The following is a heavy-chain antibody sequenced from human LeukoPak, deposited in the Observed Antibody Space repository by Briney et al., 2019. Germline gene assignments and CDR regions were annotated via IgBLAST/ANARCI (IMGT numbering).Heavy chain of an antibody. V-gene: IGHV4-4*07. CDR3: ATSDTDDYDYYYMDV. CDR1: GGSISSYY. J-gene: IGHJ6*03. CDR2: IYTSGST. Sequence: SETLSLTCTVSGGSISSYYWSWIRQPAGKGLEWIGRIYTSGSTNYNPSLNSRVTMSVDTSKNQFSLKLSSVTAADTAVYYCATSDTDDYDYYYMDVWGKGTTVTVSS. D-gene: IGHD5-18*01.